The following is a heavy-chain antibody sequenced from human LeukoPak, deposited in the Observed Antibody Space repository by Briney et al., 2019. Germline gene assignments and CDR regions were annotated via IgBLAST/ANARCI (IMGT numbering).Heavy chain of an antibody. D-gene: IGHD4-17*01. J-gene: IGHJ4*02. Sequence: SETLSLTCTVSGDSISSSSYYWGWIRQPPGKGLEWIGSMYYSGTTYYNPSLKSRVTISVDTSKNQFSLKLSSVTAADTAVYYCARGTYGDQIDYWGQGTLVTVSS. V-gene: IGHV4-39*01. CDR1: GDSISSSSYY. CDR2: MYYSGTT. CDR3: ARGTYGDQIDY.